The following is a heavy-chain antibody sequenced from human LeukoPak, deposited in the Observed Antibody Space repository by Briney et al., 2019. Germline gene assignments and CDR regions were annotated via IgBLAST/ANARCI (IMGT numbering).Heavy chain of an antibody. CDR2: IYYSGST. D-gene: IGHD6-13*01. V-gene: IGHV4-59*01. J-gene: IGHJ4*02. CDR1: GGSISSYY. Sequence: SETLSLTCTVSGGSISSYYRSWIRQPPGKGLEWIGYIYYSGSTNYNPSLKSRVTISVDTSKNQFSLRLSSVTAADTAVYYCARGIAAAGNFDYWGQGTLVTVSS. CDR3: ARGIAAAGNFDY.